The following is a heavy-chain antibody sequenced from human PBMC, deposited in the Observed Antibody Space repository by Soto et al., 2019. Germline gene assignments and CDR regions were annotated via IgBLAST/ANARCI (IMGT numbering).Heavy chain of an antibody. V-gene: IGHV3-23*01. J-gene: IGHJ3*02. CDR1: GFTFSRYA. D-gene: IGHD3-10*01. CDR3: AKDYGSGTGAFDI. Sequence: PGGSLRLSCAASGFTFSRYAMSWVRQAPGKGLGWVSAISGSGGSTYYADSVKGRFTISRDNSKNTLYLQMNSLRAEDTAVYYCAKDYGSGTGAFDIWGQRTMVTVSS. CDR2: ISGSGGST.